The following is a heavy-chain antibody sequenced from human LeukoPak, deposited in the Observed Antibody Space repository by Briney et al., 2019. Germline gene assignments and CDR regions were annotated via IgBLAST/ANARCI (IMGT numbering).Heavy chain of an antibody. CDR1: GFTYSSYA. CDR3: ARTHYDDGSAYRSLDY. D-gene: IGHD3-22*01. CDR2: ISASGSST. Sequence: GGSLRLSCAASGFTYSSYAMTWVRQAPGKGLEWVSAISASGSSTYYADSVKGWFTISRDNSKNTLYLQMNSLKAEDTAVYYCARTHYDDGSAYRSLDYWGQGTLVTVSS. J-gene: IGHJ4*02. V-gene: IGHV3-23*01.